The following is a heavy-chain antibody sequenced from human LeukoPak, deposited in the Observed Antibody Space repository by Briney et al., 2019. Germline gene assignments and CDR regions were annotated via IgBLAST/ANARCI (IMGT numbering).Heavy chain of an antibody. CDR2: IIPIFGTA. J-gene: IGHJ4*02. V-gene: IGHV1-69*05. CDR1: GGTFSSYA. Sequence: SVKVSCKASGGTFSSYAISWVRQAPGQGLEWLGGIIPIFGTANYAQKFQGRVTITTDESTSTAYMELSSLRSEDTAVYYCARGEQLAHPYYFDYWGQGTLVTVSS. CDR3: ARGEQLAHPYYFDY. D-gene: IGHD6-6*01.